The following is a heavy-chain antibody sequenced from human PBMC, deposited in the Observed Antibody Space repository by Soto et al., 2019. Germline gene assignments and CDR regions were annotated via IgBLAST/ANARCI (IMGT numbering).Heavy chain of an antibody. CDR1: GFTFSSYA. CDR3: AKDKEAAGNFDY. CDR2: ISGSGGST. J-gene: IGHJ4*02. D-gene: IGHD6-13*01. V-gene: IGHV3-23*01. Sequence: EVLLLESGGGLVQPGGSLRLSCAASGFTFSSYAMSWVRQAPGKGLEWVSAISGSGGSTYYADSVKGRFTISRDNSKNTLYLQMNSLRAEDTAVYYCAKDKEAAGNFDYWGQGTLVTVSS.